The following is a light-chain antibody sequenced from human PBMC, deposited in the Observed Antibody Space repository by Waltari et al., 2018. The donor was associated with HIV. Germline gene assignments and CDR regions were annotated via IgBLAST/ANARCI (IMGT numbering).Light chain of an antibody. CDR2: DVT. J-gene: IGLJ1*01. V-gene: IGLV2-11*01. Sequence: QSALPQPRSVSGSPGQSVTISCTGTSSDVGGYSYVSWYQQHPAKAPKVLIYDVTKRPSGAPDLVSGSKSGNTASLTISGLQAEEEADYYCCSYAGSYKYILGSGTKVTVL. CDR3: CSYAGSYKYI. CDR1: SSDVGGYSY.